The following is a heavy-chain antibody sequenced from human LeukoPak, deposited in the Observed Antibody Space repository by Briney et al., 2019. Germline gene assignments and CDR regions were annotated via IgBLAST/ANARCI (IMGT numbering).Heavy chain of an antibody. J-gene: IGHJ4*02. Sequence: GGSLRLSCAASGFTFNSYAMSWVRQAPGKGLEWVSAISGSGGSTYYADSVKGRFTISRDNSKNTLYLQMNSLRAEDTAVYYCARDPTTPKYYYDSSGYHGPFDYWGQGTLVTVPS. CDR3: ARDPTTPKYYYDSSGYHGPFDY. CDR2: ISGSGGST. V-gene: IGHV3-23*01. D-gene: IGHD3-22*01. CDR1: GFTFNSYA.